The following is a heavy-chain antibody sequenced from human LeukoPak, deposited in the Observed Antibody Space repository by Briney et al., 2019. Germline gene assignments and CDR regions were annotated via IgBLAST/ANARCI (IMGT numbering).Heavy chain of an antibody. J-gene: IGHJ6*03. Sequence: RGSLSLAFAASGVTFSRYWMVWVRQAPGKGLDWIANIKQDGSEEHYVGSLKGRFPISRDKAKNSLYLQMKTVRAEDTALYYCARGVLTGIDYMDVWGKGTTVTVSS. CDR1: GVTFSRYW. CDR3: ARGVLTGIDYMDV. D-gene: IGHD1-20*01. V-gene: IGHV3-7*02. CDR2: IKQDGSEE.